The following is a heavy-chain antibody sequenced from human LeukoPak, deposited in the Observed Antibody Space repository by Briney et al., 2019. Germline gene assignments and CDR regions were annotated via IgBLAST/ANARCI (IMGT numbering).Heavy chain of an antibody. CDR1: GGSISSGDYY. CDR2: IYYSGST. Sequence: SETLSLTCTVSGGSISSGDYYWSWIRQPPGKGLEWIGYIYYSGSTYYNPSLKSRVTISVDTSKNQFSLKLSSVTAADTAVYCCASIANWGDLSFDYWGQGTLVTVSS. J-gene: IGHJ4*02. CDR3: ASIANWGDLSFDY. D-gene: IGHD7-27*01. V-gene: IGHV4-30-4*02.